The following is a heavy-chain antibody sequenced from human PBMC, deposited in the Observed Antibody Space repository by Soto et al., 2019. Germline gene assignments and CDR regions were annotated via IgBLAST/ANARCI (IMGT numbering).Heavy chain of an antibody. J-gene: IGHJ4*02. CDR2: ISANSGNT. CDR1: GYTFTSYG. CDR3: ARGLGNWKHHDY. D-gene: IGHD1-1*01. V-gene: IGHV1-18*01. Sequence: QVQLVQSGAEVKKPGASVKVSCKASGYTFTSYGINWVRQAPGQGLEWMGWISANSGNTNYAQKFQDRVNMTTDTSTSTVYWNLRSLRSDDTAVYYCARGLGNWKHHDYWGQGTLVTVSS.